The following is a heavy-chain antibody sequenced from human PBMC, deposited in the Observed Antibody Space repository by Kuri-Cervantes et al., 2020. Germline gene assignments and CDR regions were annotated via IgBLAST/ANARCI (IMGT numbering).Heavy chain of an antibody. CDR3: ARGSGSYYSNYYYYGMDV. Sequence: GGSLRLSCAAPGFTFSDYYMSWIRQAPGKGLEWVSYISSSGSTIYYADSVKGRFTISRDNAKNSLYLQMNSLRAEDTAVYYCARGSGSYYSNYYYYGMDVWGQGATVTVSS. J-gene: IGHJ6*02. CDR2: ISSSGSTI. D-gene: IGHD3-10*01. V-gene: IGHV3-11*01. CDR1: GFTFSDYY.